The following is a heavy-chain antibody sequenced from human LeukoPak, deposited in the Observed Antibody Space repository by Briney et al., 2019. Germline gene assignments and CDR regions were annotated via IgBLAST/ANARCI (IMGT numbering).Heavy chain of an antibody. CDR3: ARVRYTFGGLID. Sequence: GGSLRLSCAASGFTFSSYEMNWVRQAPGKGLEWVAFNRYDGSNKYYADSVKGRFTISRDNSKNTLYLQMNNLRAGDTAVYYCARVRYTFGGLIDWGQGTLVTVSS. CDR2: NRYDGSNK. V-gene: IGHV3-30*02. CDR1: GFTFSSYE. J-gene: IGHJ4*02. D-gene: IGHD3-16*02.